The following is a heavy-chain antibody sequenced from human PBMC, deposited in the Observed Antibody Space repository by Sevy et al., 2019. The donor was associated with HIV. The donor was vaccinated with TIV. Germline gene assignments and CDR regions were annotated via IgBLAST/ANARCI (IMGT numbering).Heavy chain of an antibody. CDR3: ARPTYYDSSGLISY. Sequence: ASVKVSCKASGYTFTGYYMHWVRQAPGQGLEWMGSINPNSGGTNYAQKFQGRVTMTRDTSISTAYMELSRLRSDDTAVYYCARPTYYDSSGLISYWGQGTLVTVSS. CDR2: INPNSGGT. V-gene: IGHV1-2*02. J-gene: IGHJ4*02. D-gene: IGHD3-22*01. CDR1: GYTFTGYY.